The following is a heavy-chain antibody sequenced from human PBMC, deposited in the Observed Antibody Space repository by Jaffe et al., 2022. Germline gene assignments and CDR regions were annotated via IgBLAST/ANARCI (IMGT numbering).Heavy chain of an antibody. J-gene: IGHJ3*02. CDR3: ARGRWGRSRSGNILTGYYTRDAFDI. D-gene: IGHD3-9*01. V-gene: IGHV4-34*01. Sequence: QVQLQQWGAGLLKPSETLSLTCAVYGGSFSGYYWSWIRQPPGKGLEWIGEINHSGSTNYNPSLKSRVTISVDTSKNQFSLKLSSVTAADTAVYYCARGRWGRSRSGNILTGYYTRDAFDIWGQGTMVTVSS. CDR1: GGSFSGYY. CDR2: INHSGST.